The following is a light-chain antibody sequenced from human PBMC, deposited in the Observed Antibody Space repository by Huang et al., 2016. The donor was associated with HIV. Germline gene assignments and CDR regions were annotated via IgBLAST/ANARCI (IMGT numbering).Light chain of an antibody. CDR3: QHYDNLPLT. CDR2: DAS. Sequence: DIQMTQSPSSLSASVGDRVTITCQASQDISSYLIWYQQKPGKAPTLLIYDASNLETGDPSRFSGSGSGTDFTFTISSLQPEDIAAYYCQHYDNLPLTFGGGTKVEIK. V-gene: IGKV1-33*01. CDR1: QDISSY. J-gene: IGKJ4*01.